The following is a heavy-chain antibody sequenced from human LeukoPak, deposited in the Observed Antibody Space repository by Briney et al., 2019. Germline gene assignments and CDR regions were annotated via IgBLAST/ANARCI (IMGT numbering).Heavy chain of an antibody. CDR1: GFTFDDYG. J-gene: IGHJ3*02. Sequence: GGSLRLSCAASGFTFDDYGMSWVRQAPGKGLEWVSGINWNGGSTGYAGSVKGRFTISRDNAKNSLYLQMNSLGAEDTAVYYCAREHGGRDAFDIWGQGTMVTVSS. CDR2: INWNGGST. D-gene: IGHD4-23*01. CDR3: AREHGGRDAFDI. V-gene: IGHV3-20*04.